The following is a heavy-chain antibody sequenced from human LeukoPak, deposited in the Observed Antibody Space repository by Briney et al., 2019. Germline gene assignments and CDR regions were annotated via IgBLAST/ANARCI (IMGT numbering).Heavy chain of an antibody. Sequence: GGSLRLSCTASGFTFGDYAMSWVRQAPGKGLEWVSAISGSGGSTCYADSVKGRFTISRDNSKNTLYLQMNSLRAEDTAVYSCAKKGIAARPTSHCGQGTLATVPS. CDR3: AKKGIAARPTSH. V-gene: IGHV3-23*01. CDR2: ISGSGGST. J-gene: IGHJ4*02. CDR1: GFTFGDYA. D-gene: IGHD6-6*01.